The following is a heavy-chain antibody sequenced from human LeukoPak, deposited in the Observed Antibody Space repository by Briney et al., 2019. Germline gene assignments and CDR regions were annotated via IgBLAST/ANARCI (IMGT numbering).Heavy chain of an antibody. J-gene: IGHJ6*03. Sequence: SETLSLTCTVSGGSISSYYWSWIRQPAGKGLEWIGRIYTSGSTNYNPSLKSRVTMSVDTSKNQFSLKLSSVTAADTAVYYCARAAAAGTPPLYYYYYMDVWGKGTTVTVSS. V-gene: IGHV4-4*07. CDR1: GGSISSYY. CDR2: IYTSGST. CDR3: ARAAAAGTPPLYYYYYMDV. D-gene: IGHD6-13*01.